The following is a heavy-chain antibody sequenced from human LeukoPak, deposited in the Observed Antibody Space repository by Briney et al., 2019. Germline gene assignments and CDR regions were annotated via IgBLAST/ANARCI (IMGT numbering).Heavy chain of an antibody. CDR3: ARGTPAYYYYMDV. J-gene: IGHJ6*03. D-gene: IGHD2-2*01. CDR2: IYYTGST. Sequence: SETLSLTCTVSGGSINRDYWNWIRQSPGKGLEWIGYIYYTGSTKYNPSLKSRVTISVDTSKNQFSLKLSSVTAADTAVYYCARGTPAYYYYMDVWGKGTTVTVSS. V-gene: IGHV4-59*01. CDR1: GGSINRDY.